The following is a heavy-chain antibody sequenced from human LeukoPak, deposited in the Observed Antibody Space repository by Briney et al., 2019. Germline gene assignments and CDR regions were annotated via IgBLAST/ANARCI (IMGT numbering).Heavy chain of an antibody. Sequence: ASVKVSCKASGYTFTSYGISWVRQAPGQGLEWMGGIIPIFGTANYAQKFQGRVTITADESTTTAYMELSSLRSEDTAVYYCARGHRSGYHWFDPWGQGTLVTVSS. CDR2: IIPIFGTA. CDR1: GYTFTSYG. V-gene: IGHV1-69*13. J-gene: IGHJ5*02. D-gene: IGHD5-12*01. CDR3: ARGHRSGYHWFDP.